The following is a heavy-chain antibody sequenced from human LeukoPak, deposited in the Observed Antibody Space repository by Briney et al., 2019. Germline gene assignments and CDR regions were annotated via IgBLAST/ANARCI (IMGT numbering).Heavy chain of an antibody. Sequence: GGSLRLSCAASGFTFSDYYMSWIRQAPGKGLEWVSYISSSGSTIYYADSVKGRFTISRDNAKNSLYLQMNSLRAEDTAVYYCARVPTVSSITMIVVVTNYAFDIWGQGTMVTVSS. CDR2: ISSSGSTI. V-gene: IGHV3-11*01. D-gene: IGHD3-22*01. CDR1: GFTFSDYY. J-gene: IGHJ3*02. CDR3: ARVPTVSSITMIVVVTNYAFDI.